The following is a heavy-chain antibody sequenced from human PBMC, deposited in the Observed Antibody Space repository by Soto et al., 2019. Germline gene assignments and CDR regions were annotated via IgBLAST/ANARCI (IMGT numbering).Heavy chain of an antibody. D-gene: IGHD1-1*01. CDR3: ARDPEGGTTEYYGMDV. V-gene: IGHV4-4*07. Sequence: QVQLQESGPGLVKPSEALALTYTVSGGSISSYYWSWIRQPAGKGLEWIGRIYTSGSTNYNPSLKSRVTMSVDTSKNQCSLKLSSVTAADTAVYYCARDPEGGTTEYYGMDVWGQGTTVTASS. CDR1: GGSISSYY. CDR2: IYTSGST. J-gene: IGHJ6*02.